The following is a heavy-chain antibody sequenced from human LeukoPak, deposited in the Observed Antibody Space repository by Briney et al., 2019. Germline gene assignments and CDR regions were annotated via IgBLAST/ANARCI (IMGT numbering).Heavy chain of an antibody. J-gene: IGHJ3*02. D-gene: IGHD4-17*01. V-gene: IGHV4-30-2*01. CDR2: IYHSGST. Sequence: SSETLSLTCAVSGGSISSGGYSWSWIRQPPGKGLEWIGYIYHSGSTYYIPSLKSRVTISVDRSKNQFSLKLSSVTAADTAVYYCARAVRYAFDIWGQGTMVTVSS. CDR3: ARAVRYAFDI. CDR1: GGSISSGGYS.